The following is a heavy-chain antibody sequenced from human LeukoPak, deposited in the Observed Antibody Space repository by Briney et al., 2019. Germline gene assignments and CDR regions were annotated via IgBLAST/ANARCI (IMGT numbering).Heavy chain of an antibody. D-gene: IGHD6-19*01. Sequence: SVKVSCKASGGTFSSYAISWARQAPGQGLEWMGRIIPIFGIANYAQKFQGRVTITADKSTSTAYMELSSLRSEDTAVYYCASGIAVAGRSGVDWFDPWGQGTLVTVSS. V-gene: IGHV1-69*04. J-gene: IGHJ5*02. CDR2: IIPIFGIA. CDR1: GGTFSSYA. CDR3: ASGIAVAGRSGVDWFDP.